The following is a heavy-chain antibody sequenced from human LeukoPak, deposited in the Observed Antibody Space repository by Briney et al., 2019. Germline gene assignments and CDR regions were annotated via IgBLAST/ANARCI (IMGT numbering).Heavy chain of an antibody. D-gene: IGHD6-19*01. CDR2: INPNSGGT. Sequence: ASVKVSCKASGYTFTGYYMHWVRQAPGQGLEWMGWINPNSGGTNYAQKFQGRVTMTRDTSISTAYMELSRLRSDDTAVYYCARNTVTLAGTGPIDYWGQGTLVTVSS. CDR3: ARNTVTLAGTGPIDY. J-gene: IGHJ4*02. CDR1: GYTFTGYY. V-gene: IGHV1-2*02.